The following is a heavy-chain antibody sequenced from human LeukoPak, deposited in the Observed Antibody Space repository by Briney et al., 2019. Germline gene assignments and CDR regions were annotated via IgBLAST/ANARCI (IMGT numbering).Heavy chain of an antibody. J-gene: IGHJ5*02. Sequence: GGSLRLSCVGSGFTFSTYGMHWVRQAPGKGLEWVAVISYDGSEKYYADSVKGRFTISRDNSKNTLYLEMDSLRVEDTAVYYCAKGTGGYSNGNWFDPWGQGTLVTVSS. D-gene: IGHD5-18*01. CDR1: GFTFSTYG. V-gene: IGHV3-30*18. CDR2: ISYDGSEK. CDR3: AKGTGGYSNGNWFDP.